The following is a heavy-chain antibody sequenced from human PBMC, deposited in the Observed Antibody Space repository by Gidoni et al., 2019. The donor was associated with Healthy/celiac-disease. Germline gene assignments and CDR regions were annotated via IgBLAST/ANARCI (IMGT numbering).Heavy chain of an antibody. V-gene: IGHV3-30*18. CDR2: ISYDGSKK. Sequence: QVQLVESGGGVVQPGRSLRLSCAASGFTFSSYGMHWVRQAPGKGLECVAVISYDGSKKYYADSVKGRFTISRDNSKNTLYLQMNSLRAEDTAVYYCANDWNKLADYWGQGTLVTVSS. CDR3: ANDWNKLADY. D-gene: IGHD1-1*01. CDR1: GFTFSSYG. J-gene: IGHJ4*02.